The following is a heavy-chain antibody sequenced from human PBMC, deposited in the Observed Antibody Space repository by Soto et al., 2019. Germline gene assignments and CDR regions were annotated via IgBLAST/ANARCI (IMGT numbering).Heavy chain of an antibody. V-gene: IGHV4-31*03. J-gene: IGHJ6*02. D-gene: IGHD3-16*01. CDR1: GGSISSGGYY. Sequence: NPSETLSLTCTVSGGSISSGGYYWSWIRQHPGKGLEWIGYIYYSGSTYYNPPLKSRVTISVDTSKNQFSLKLSSVTAADTALYYCEGEGATRGMDVWGQGTTVTVSS. CDR3: EGEGATRGMDV. CDR2: IYYSGST.